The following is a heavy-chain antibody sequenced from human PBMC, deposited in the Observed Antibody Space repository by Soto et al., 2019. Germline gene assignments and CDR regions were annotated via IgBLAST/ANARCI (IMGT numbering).Heavy chain of an antibody. D-gene: IGHD6-13*01. CDR3: ARGTRLYSSRHDY. CDR2: INHSGST. V-gene: IGHV4-34*01. J-gene: IGHJ4*02. Sequence: QVQLQQWGAGLLKPSETLSLTCAVYGGSFSGYYWSWIRQPPGKGLEWIGEINHSGSTNYNPSLKSRVTISVDTSKNHSSLKLSYVTAANTAVYYCARGTRLYSSRHDYWGQGTLVTVSS. CDR1: GGSFSGYY.